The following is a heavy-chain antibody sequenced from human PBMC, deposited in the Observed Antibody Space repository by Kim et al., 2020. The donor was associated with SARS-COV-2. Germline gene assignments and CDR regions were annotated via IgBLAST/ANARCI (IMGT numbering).Heavy chain of an antibody. D-gene: IGHD2-15*01. CDR3: VRDPMEEEDCSGDRCYWFDP. CDR2: ISSSGSSK. CDR1: GFVFSDYY. V-gene: IGHV3-11*01. J-gene: IGHJ5*02. Sequence: GGSLRLSCAASGFVFSDYYMSWIRRAPGKGLEWVSYISSSGSSKNYADSVKGRFTISRDNAKNSLYLQMNSLRAEDTAVYYCVRDPMEEEDCSGDRCYWFDPWGQGTLVTVSS.